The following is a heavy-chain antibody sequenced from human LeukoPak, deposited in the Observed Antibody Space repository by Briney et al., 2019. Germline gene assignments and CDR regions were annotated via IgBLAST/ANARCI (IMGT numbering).Heavy chain of an antibody. D-gene: IGHD6-19*01. V-gene: IGHV3-30*02. J-gene: IGHJ4*02. CDR3: ARAPTFSGWFDY. CDR1: GYTFSDYY. CDR2: IRYDGSNK. Sequence: KVSCKTSGYTFSDYYIHWVRQAPGKGLEWVAFIRYDGSNKYYADSVKGRFTISRDNSKNTLYLQMNSLRAEDTAVYYCARAPTFSGWFDYWGQGTLVTVSS.